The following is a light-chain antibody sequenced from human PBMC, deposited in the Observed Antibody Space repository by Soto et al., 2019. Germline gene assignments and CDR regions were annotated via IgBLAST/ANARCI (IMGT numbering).Light chain of an antibody. CDR2: TVS. V-gene: IGKV2-40*01. Sequence: DIVMTQTPLSLPVTPGEPASISCRSSQSLLDSDDGNTYLDWYLQKPGQSPQLLIYTVSYRASGVPDRFSGSGSGTDFTPKISRVEAEDVGVYYCMQRIEFPLTFGGGTKVEIK. CDR1: QSLLDSDDGNTY. CDR3: MQRIEFPLT. J-gene: IGKJ4*01.